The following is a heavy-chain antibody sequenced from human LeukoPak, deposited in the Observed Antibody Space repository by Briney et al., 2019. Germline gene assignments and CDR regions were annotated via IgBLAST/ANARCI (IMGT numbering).Heavy chain of an antibody. Sequence: GASVKVSCKASGYTFTSYGISWVRQAPGQGLEWMGRIIPIFGTANYAQKFQGRVTITADKSTSTAYMELSSLRSEDTAVYYCARAVRRRDGYNDFDYWGQGTLVTVSS. CDR3: ARAVRRRDGYNDFDY. D-gene: IGHD5-24*01. V-gene: IGHV1-69*06. J-gene: IGHJ4*02. CDR1: GYTFTSYG. CDR2: IIPIFGTA.